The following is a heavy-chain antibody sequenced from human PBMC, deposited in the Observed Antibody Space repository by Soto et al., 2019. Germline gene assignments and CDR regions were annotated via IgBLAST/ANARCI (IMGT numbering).Heavy chain of an antibody. CDR3: ARRQYSSPGSYGMDV. CDR1: GYTFITYG. J-gene: IGHJ6*02. Sequence: QVQLVQSGAEVKKPGASVKVSCKASGYTFITYGISWVRQAPGQGLEWMGWISGYTGNTNYAQKIQGRVTMTTDTSTSTAYMELRSLRTDDTAVYYCARRQYSSPGSYGMDVWGQGTTVTVSS. CDR2: ISGYTGNT. D-gene: IGHD6-6*01. V-gene: IGHV1-18*04.